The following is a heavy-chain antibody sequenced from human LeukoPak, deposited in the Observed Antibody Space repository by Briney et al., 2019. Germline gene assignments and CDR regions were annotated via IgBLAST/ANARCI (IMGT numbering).Heavy chain of an antibody. J-gene: IGHJ4*02. Sequence: GGSLRLSCAASGFTFSSYSMNWVRQAPGKGLEWVSSISSSSSYIYYADSVKGRFTISRDNAKSSLYLQMNSLRAEDTAVYYCAKDGYCSSTSCYAKNYWGQGTLVTVSS. D-gene: IGHD2-2*03. CDR2: ISSSSSYI. V-gene: IGHV3-21*01. CDR1: GFTFSSYS. CDR3: AKDGYCSSTSCYAKNY.